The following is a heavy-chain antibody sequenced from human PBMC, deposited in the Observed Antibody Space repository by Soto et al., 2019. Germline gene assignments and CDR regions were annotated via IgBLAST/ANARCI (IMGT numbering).Heavy chain of an antibody. CDR2: IYYSGST. J-gene: IGHJ5*02. D-gene: IGHD6-19*01. CDR1: GGSFSGYY. CDR3: ARGPQSSGWRGKWFDP. Sequence: PSETLSLTCAVYGGSFSGYYWSWIRQPPGKGLEWIGYIYYSGSTNYNPSLKSRVTISVDTSKNQFSLKLSSVTAADTAVYYCARGPQSSGWRGKWFDPWGQG. V-gene: IGHV4-59*08.